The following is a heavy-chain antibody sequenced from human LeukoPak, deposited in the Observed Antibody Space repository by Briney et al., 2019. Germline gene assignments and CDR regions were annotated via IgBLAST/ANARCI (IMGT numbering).Heavy chain of an antibody. V-gene: IGHV3-23*01. CDR2: ISGRGGST. CDR1: GFTFSSYV. Sequence: RGSLRLSCAASGFTFSSYVMSWVRQAPGKGLEWVSGISGRGGSTYYADSVKGGFTISRDNSKNTLYLQMNSLRAEDTAVYYCARDLTGPAYYGMDVWGQGTTVTVSS. CDR3: ARDLTGPAYYGMDV. D-gene: IGHD7-27*01. J-gene: IGHJ6*02.